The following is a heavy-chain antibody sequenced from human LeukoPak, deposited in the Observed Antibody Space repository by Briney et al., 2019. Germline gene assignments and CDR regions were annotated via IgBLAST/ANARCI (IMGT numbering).Heavy chain of an antibody. D-gene: IGHD6-13*01. J-gene: IGHJ4*02. Sequence: GGSLRLSCAASGFTFDDYAMHWVRPAPGKGLEWVSGISWNSGSIGYADSVKGRFTISRDNAKNSLYLQMNSLRAEDTALYYCAKLNGPYSSSSSTFDYWGQGTLVTVSS. CDR3: AKLNGPYSSSSSTFDY. V-gene: IGHV3-9*01. CDR1: GFTFDDYA. CDR2: ISWNSGSI.